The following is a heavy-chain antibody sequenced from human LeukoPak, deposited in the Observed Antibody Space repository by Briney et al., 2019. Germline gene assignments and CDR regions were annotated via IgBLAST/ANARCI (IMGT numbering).Heavy chain of an antibody. CDR3: ARHSGSGWQALGY. CDR2: TSYNGNT. J-gene: IGHJ4*02. V-gene: IGHV1-18*04. CDR1: GYTFSNYG. Sequence: ASVKVSCKASGYTFSNYGISWVRQAPGLGLEWMGWTSYNGNTNYAQKFQDRVTMTTDTSTTTAYMELRSLESVDTAVYYCARHSGSGWQALGYWGQGTLVTVSS. D-gene: IGHD6-19*01.